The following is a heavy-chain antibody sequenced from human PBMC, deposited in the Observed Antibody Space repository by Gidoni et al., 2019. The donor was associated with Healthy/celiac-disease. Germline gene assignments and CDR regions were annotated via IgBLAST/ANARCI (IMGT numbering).Heavy chain of an antibody. V-gene: IGHV1-2*02. CDR1: GYTFTGYY. J-gene: IGHJ4*02. D-gene: IGHD5-12*01. CDR2: INPNSGGT. CDR3: ARSKRLRLDYFDY. Sequence: QVQLVQSGAEVKKPGASVKVSGKAYGYTFTGYYMHWVRQAPGQGLEWMGWINPNSGGTNYAPKFQGRVTMTRDTSISTSYMELSRLRSDDTAVYYCARSKRLRLDYFDYWGQGTLVTVSS.